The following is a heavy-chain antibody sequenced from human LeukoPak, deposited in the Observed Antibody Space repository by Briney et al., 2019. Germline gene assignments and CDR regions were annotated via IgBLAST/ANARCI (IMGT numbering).Heavy chain of an antibody. CDR1: GFTFDDYA. J-gene: IGHJ3*02. D-gene: IGHD3-22*01. V-gene: IGHV3-9*01. CDR2: ISWNSGSI. Sequence: HPGGSLRLSCAASGFTFDDYAMHWVRQAPGKGLEWVSGISWNSGSIGYADSVKGRFTISRDNAKNSLYLQMNSLRAEDTALYYCAKDQDSSGYPRDAFDIWGQGTMVTVSS. CDR3: AKDQDSSGYPRDAFDI.